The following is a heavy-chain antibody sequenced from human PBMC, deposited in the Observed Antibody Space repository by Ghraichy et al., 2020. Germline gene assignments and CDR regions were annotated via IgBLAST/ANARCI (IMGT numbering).Heavy chain of an antibody. J-gene: IGHJ6*03. CDR2: INPNSGGT. D-gene: IGHD3-3*01. Sequence: ASVKVSCKASGYTFTGYYMHWVRQAPGQGLEWMGRINPNSGGTNYAQKFQGRVTMTRDTSISTAYMELSRLRSDDTAVYYCARVPIRFLEWLPQWNYYYMDVWGKGTTVTVSS. CDR3: ARVPIRFLEWLPQWNYYYMDV. CDR1: GYTFTGYY. V-gene: IGHV1-2*06.